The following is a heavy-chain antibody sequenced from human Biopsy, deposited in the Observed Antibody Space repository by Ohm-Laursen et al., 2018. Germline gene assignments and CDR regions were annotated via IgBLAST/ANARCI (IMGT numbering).Heavy chain of an antibody. D-gene: IGHD1-26*01. J-gene: IGHJ2*01. CDR3: ARHAPSYSGSYWRYFDL. Sequence: TLSLTSTVSAGSISSYYWSRLRQPPGQGLEWIGYIYYPGSTNSNPSLNSRVTISVDTPINHLSRRLPSVTAADTAVYYCARHAPSYSGSYWRYFDLWGRGTLVTVSP. CDR2: IYYPGST. CDR1: AGSISSYY. V-gene: IGHV4-59*08.